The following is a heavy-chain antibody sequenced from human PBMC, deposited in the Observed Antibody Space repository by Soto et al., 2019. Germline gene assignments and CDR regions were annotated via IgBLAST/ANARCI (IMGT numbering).Heavy chain of an antibody. CDR2: ISGNGEST. J-gene: IGHJ4*02. Sequence: EVQLVESGGGLVQPGGSLRLSCAASGFTFSSYAMHWVRQAPGKGLEYVSVISGNGESTYYANSVKGRFTISRDNSKNTLYLQRGSLRAEDMAVYYCARRGYGLYFDYWGQGTLVTVSS. V-gene: IGHV3-64*01. CDR3: ARRGYGLYFDY. CDR1: GFTFSSYA. D-gene: IGHD3-10*01.